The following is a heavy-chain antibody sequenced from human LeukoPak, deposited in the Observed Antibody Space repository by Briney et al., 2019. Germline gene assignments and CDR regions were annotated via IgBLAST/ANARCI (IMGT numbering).Heavy chain of an antibody. V-gene: IGHV1-69*13. CDR1: GGTFSSYA. CDR2: IIPIFGTA. J-gene: IGHJ5*02. Sequence: ASVKVSCKASGGTFSSYAISGVRQAAGQGLEWMRGIIPIFGTANYPKKFQGRVTITADESTSTAYMELSSLRSEDTAVYYCARGWLRWFDPWGQGTLVTVSS. D-gene: IGHD5-12*01. CDR3: ARGWLRWFDP.